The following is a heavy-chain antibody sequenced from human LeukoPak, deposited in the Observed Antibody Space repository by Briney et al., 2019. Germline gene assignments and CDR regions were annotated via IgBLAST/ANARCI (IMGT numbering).Heavy chain of an antibody. CDR2: IYTSGST. Sequence: SETLSLTCSVSGGSISSTYWSWIRQPAGKGLEWIGRIYTSGSTNYNPSLKSRVTISVDTSKNQFSLKLSSVTAADTAVYYCASSTYYYGSGSSDWGQGTLVTVSS. D-gene: IGHD3-10*01. CDR1: GGSISSTY. J-gene: IGHJ4*02. CDR3: ASSTYYYGSGSSD. V-gene: IGHV4-4*07.